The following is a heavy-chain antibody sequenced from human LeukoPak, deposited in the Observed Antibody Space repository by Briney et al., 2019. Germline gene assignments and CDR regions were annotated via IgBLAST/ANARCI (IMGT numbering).Heavy chain of an antibody. CDR2: IKPNSGDT. CDR3: ARVPPTRFGELLPYYYMDV. Sequence: GASVKVSCKASGYTFTGYYIHWVRQAPGQGLEWMGWIKPNSGDTNYAQKFQGRVTMTRNTSISTAYMELSSLRSEDTAVYYCARVPPTRFGELLPYYYMDVWGKGTTVTISS. D-gene: IGHD3-10*01. CDR1: GYTFTGYY. J-gene: IGHJ6*03. V-gene: IGHV1-2*02.